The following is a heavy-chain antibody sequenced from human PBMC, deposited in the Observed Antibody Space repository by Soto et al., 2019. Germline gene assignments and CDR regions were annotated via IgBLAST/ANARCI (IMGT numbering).Heavy chain of an antibody. Sequence: AAVKVSCKASGYSFTSYGINWVRQAPGQGLEWMGWISAYNGNTKYAQNLQGRLTMTTDTSTNTVYMELRSLRSDDTAVFFCAREAYCSNGVCTMSYGMAAWGQGTKVTV. J-gene: IGHJ6*02. D-gene: IGHD2-8*01. CDR1: GYSFTSYG. CDR3: AREAYCSNGVCTMSYGMAA. CDR2: ISAYNGNT. V-gene: IGHV1-18*04.